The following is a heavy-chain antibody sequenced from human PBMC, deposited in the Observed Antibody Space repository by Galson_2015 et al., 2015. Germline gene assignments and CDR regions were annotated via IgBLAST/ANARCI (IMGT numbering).Heavy chain of an antibody. Sequence: SLRLSCAASGFTFSSYAMHWVRQAPGKGLEWVAVISYDGSNKFYADSVKGRFTISRDNSKNTLYLQMNSLRPEDTAVYYCARVGGDIAARTWGYFDYWGQGTLVTVSP. V-gene: IGHV3-30-3*01. CDR1: GFTFSSYA. D-gene: IGHD6-6*01. CDR3: ARVGGDIAARTWGYFDY. CDR2: ISYDGSNK. J-gene: IGHJ4*02.